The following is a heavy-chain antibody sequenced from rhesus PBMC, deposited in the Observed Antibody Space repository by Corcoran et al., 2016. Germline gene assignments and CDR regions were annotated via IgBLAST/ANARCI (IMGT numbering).Heavy chain of an antibody. CDR2: FDGYSANS. D-gene: IGHD1-1*01. Sequence: QVKLQQWGEGMVKPSGTLSLTCPVFGPSMSRYYYWTWIRQALGKGREWIGNFDGYSANSQDNPSLKNRFTISGDTSKKQFSLRLNSVTAADTAVYYCARGGQPHDAFDFWGQGLRVTVSS. J-gene: IGHJ3*01. V-gene: IGHV4-73*01. CDR3: ARGGQPHDAFDF. CDR1: GPSMSRYYY.